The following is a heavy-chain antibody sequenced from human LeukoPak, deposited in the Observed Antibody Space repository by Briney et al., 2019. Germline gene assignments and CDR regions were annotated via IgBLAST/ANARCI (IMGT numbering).Heavy chain of an antibody. J-gene: IGHJ6*03. V-gene: IGHV3-53*01. CDR3: AKDELYYYDSSGYRPYYYYYMDV. CDR2: IYSGGST. Sequence: GGSLRLSCAASGFTVSSNYMSWVRQAPGKGLEWVSVIYSGGSTYYADSVKGRFTISRDNSKNTLYLQMNSLRAEDTAVYYCAKDELYYYDSSGYRPYYYYYMDVWGKGTTVTVSS. CDR1: GFTVSSNY. D-gene: IGHD3-22*01.